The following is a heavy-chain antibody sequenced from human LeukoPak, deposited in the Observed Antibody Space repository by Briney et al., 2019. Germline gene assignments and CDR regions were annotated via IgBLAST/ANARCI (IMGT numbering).Heavy chain of an antibody. J-gene: IGHJ6*03. D-gene: IGHD2-2*02. CDR3: AKSGCSSTSCYKYMDV. V-gene: IGHV3-21*01. CDR1: GFTFSSYS. CDR2: ISSSSSYI. Sequence: GGSLRLSCAASGFTFSSYSINWVRQAPGKGLEWVSSISSSSSYIYYAYSVKGRFTISRDNAKNSLYLQMNSLRAEDTAVYYCAKSGCSSTSCYKYMDVWGKGTTVTVSS.